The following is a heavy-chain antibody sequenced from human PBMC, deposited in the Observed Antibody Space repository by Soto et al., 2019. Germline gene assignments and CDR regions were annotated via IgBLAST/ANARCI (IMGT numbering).Heavy chain of an antibody. J-gene: IGHJ4*02. CDR2: ITGSGGTT. Sequence: EVQLLESGGGFVQPGGSLRLSCAASGFTFNSFAMSWVRQAPGKGLEWVSGITGSGGTTYYADSVKGRFTISSDNAMNTLYLQMYSLRAEDTALYYCAKDQSSPIAGRRGFDYWGQGALVTVSS. CDR3: AKDQSSPIAGRRGFDY. D-gene: IGHD6-6*01. V-gene: IGHV3-23*01. CDR1: GFTFNSFA.